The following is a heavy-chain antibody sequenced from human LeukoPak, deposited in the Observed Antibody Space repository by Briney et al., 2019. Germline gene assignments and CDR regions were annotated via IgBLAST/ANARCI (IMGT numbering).Heavy chain of an antibody. V-gene: IGHV1-8*01. D-gene: IGHD1/OR15-1a*01. CDR3: ARGRNNNYYYMDV. CDR2: MNPKSGNT. CDR1: VYTCTNYD. J-gene: IGHJ6*03. Sequence: ASVKVSCTASVYTCTNYDIHWVLQATGQGLEWMGWMNPKSGNTAYGRKFQGRVTMTRNTSISTAYMELSSLRSEDTAVYFCARGRNNNYYYMDVWGKGTTVTV.